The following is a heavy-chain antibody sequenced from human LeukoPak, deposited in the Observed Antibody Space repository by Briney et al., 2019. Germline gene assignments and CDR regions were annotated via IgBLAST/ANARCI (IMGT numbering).Heavy chain of an antibody. CDR1: GYTFTGYY. V-gene: IGHV1-2*02. CDR3: ARDDCSGGSCFERYWYFDL. D-gene: IGHD2-15*01. CDR2: INPNSGGT. J-gene: IGHJ2*01. Sequence: ASVKVSCKASGYTFTGYYMHWVRQAPGQGLEWRGWINPNSGGTNYAQKFQGRVTMTRDTSISTAYMELSRLRSDDTAVYYCARDDCSGGSCFERYWYFDLWGRGTLVTVSS.